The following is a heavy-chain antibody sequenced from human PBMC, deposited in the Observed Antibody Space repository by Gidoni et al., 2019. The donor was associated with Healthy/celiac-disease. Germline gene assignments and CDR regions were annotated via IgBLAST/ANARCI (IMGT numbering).Heavy chain of an antibody. J-gene: IGHJ6*02. CDR1: GGSISSSSYY. CDR3: GGSSGTWYYGMDV. D-gene: IGHD6-13*01. Sequence: GGSISSSSYYWGWNRQHPGKGLEWIGSIYYSGSTYYSPSLKSRVTITVDTSKNQFSLKLSSVTAADAAVYYCGGSSGTWYYGMDVWGQGTTVTVSS. V-gene: IGHV4-39*07. CDR2: IYYSGST.